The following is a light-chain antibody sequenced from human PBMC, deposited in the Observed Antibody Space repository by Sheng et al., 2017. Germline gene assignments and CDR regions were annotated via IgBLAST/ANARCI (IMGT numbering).Light chain of an antibody. CDR2: DDT. Sequence: SYEVTQLPSVSVAPGQTAMITCGGDNIGTKNVHWYQVRPGQAPVFVVYDDTDRPSGIPDRFSGSNSGDTATLTISRVEAGDEADYFCQVWDNRGDLVIFGGGTKLTAL. J-gene: IGLJ2*01. V-gene: IGLV3-21*02. CDR1: NIGTKN. CDR3: QVWDNRGDLVI.